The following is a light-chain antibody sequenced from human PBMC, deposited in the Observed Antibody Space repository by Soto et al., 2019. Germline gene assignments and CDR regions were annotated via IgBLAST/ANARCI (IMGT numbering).Light chain of an antibody. CDR3: QQRSTTWT. CDR2: DAS. Sequence: EMGLTKSPATLYFSPGERATLSCRASQSVSSYLAWYQQKPGQAPRLLIYDASNRATGIPARFSGSGSGTDFTLTISSLEPEDCAVYYCQQRSTTWTFGQGTKVEIK. J-gene: IGKJ1*01. CDR1: QSVSSY. V-gene: IGKV3-11*01.